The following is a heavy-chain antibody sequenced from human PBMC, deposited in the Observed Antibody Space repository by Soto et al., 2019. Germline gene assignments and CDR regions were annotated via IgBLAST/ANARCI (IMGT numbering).Heavy chain of an antibody. V-gene: IGHV3-23*01. D-gene: IGHD5-18*01. CDR3: AKAGFIQLWFLDY. Sequence: LRLSCAASGFTFSSYAMSWVRQAPGKGLEWVSAISGSGGSTYYADSVKGRFTISRDNSKNTLYLQMNSLRAEDTAVYYCAKAGFIQLWFLDYWGQGTLVTVSS. J-gene: IGHJ4*02. CDR1: GFTFSSYA. CDR2: ISGSGGST.